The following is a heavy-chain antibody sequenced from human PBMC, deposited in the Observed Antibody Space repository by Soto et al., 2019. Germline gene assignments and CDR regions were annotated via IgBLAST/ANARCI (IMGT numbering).Heavy chain of an antibody. CDR3: ARGQSFYCSGGSCYSGGYYYMDV. J-gene: IGHJ6*03. Sequence: ASVKVSCKASGYTFTSYDINWVRQATGQGLEWMGWMNPNSGNTGYAQKFQGRVTMTRNTAISTAYMELSSLRSEDTAVYYCARGQSFYCSGGSCYSGGYYYMDVWGKGTTVTVSS. V-gene: IGHV1-8*01. CDR2: MNPNSGNT. CDR1: GYTFTSYD. D-gene: IGHD2-15*01.